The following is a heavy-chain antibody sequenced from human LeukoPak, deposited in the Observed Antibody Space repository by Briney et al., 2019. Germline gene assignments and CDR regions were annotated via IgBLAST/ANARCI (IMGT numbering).Heavy chain of an antibody. V-gene: IGHV4-59*01. CDR2: IYYSGST. D-gene: IGHD3-3*02. CDR3: ARGFGIYAFDI. CDR1: GGSISSYY. J-gene: IGHJ3*02. Sequence: SGTLSLTCTVSGGSISSYYWSWIRQPPGKGLEWIGYIYYSGSTNYNPSLKSRVTISVDTSKNQFSLKLSSVTAADTAVYYCARGFGIYAFDIWGQGTMVTVSS.